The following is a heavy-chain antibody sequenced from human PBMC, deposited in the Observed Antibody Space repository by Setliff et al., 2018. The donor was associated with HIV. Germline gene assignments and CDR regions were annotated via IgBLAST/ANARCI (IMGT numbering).Heavy chain of an antibody. CDR3: GRYASGSYYFDY. Sequence: KISCKGSGYNFANYWIGWVRQMPGKGLEWMGLIYCGDSRTRYSPSFQGQVTISADKSITTAYLQWSSLKASDTAIYYCGRYASGSYYFDYWGQGTLVTVSS. V-gene: IGHV5-51*01. J-gene: IGHJ4*02. CDR1: GYNFANYW. CDR2: IYCGDSRT. D-gene: IGHD3-10*01.